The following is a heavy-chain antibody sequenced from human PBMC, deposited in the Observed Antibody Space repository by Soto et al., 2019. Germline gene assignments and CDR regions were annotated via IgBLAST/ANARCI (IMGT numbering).Heavy chain of an antibody. V-gene: IGHV1-18*01. J-gene: IGHJ3*02. CDR2: ISAYNGNT. D-gene: IGHD3-22*01. Sequence: ASVKVSCKASGYTFTSYGISWVRQAPGQGLEWMGWISAYNGNTNYAQKLQGRVTMTTDTSTSTAYMELRSLRSDDTAVYYCARSPYYYDSSGYRRSGAFDIWGQGTMVTVS. CDR1: GYTFTSYG. CDR3: ARSPYYYDSSGYRRSGAFDI.